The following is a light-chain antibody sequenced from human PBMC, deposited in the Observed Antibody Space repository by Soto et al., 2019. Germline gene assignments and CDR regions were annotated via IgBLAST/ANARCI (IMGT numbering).Light chain of an antibody. CDR3: ASWEDSLNGWV. J-gene: IGLJ3*02. Sequence: QSVLTQTPSASGTPGQRVTISCYGSSSNVGSNTVSWYQQLPGTAPKVLIYSDDQRPSGVPDRFSGSRSGSSASLAISGLQSGDEADYYCASWEDSLNGWVIGGGNKMTFL. CDR2: SDD. CDR1: SSNVGSNT. V-gene: IGLV1-44*01.